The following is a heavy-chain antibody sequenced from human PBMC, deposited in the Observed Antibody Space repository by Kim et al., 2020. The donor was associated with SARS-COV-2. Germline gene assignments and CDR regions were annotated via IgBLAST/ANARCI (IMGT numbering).Heavy chain of an antibody. CDR3: ARGPGSFTSDWYGWYFDY. Sequence: GGSLRLSCEASGFTFNTYWVNWVRQAPGKGLVWVARISSDGRITNYADSVKGRFTISRDNVKNMLFLQMNSLRAEDTAVYYCARGPGSFTSDWYGWYFDYWGQGTLVAVSS. J-gene: IGHJ4*02. CDR1: GFTFNTYW. CDR2: ISSDGRIT. D-gene: IGHD2-2*01. V-gene: IGHV3-74*01.